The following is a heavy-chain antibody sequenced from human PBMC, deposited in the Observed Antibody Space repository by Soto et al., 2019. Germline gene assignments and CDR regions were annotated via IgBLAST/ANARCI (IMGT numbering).Heavy chain of an antibody. Sequence: GGSLRLSCAASGFTFSSYWMHWVRQAPGKGLVWVSRINSDGSSTSYADSVKGRFTISRDNAKNTLYLQMNSLRAEDTAVYYCAREYYYYYYGMDVWGQGTTVTVSS. J-gene: IGHJ6*02. CDR3: AREYYYYYYGMDV. CDR1: GFTFSSYW. V-gene: IGHV3-74*01. CDR2: INSDGSST.